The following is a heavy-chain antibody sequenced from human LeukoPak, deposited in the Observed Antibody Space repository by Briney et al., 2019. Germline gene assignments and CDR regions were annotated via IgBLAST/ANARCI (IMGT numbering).Heavy chain of an antibody. CDR3: ARTSSMVRGVIGGFLRY. CDR2: IYHSGST. D-gene: IGHD3-10*01. CDR1: GYSISSGYY. V-gene: IGHV4-38-2*01. J-gene: IGHJ4*02. Sequence: PSETLSLTCAVSGYSISSGYYWGWIRQPPGKGLEWIGSIYHSGSTYYNPSLKSRVTISVDTSKSQFSLKLSSVTVADTAVYYCARTSSMVRGVIGGFLRYWGQGTLVTVSP.